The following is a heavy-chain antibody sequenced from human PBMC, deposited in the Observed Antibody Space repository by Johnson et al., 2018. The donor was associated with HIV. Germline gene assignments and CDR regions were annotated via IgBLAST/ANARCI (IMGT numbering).Heavy chain of an antibody. CDR3: VKDSKRELLQGKDAFDI. D-gene: IGHD1-26*01. V-gene: IGHV3-30*02. Sequence: QMQLVESGGGLVQPGGSLRLSCAASGFTFSSYGMHWVRQAPGKGLEWVAFIRYDGSNKYFIDSVKGRFTISRDNSKNMLDLQMNSLRVEDTAIYYCVKDSKRELLQGKDAFDIWGQGTMVTVSS. CDR2: IRYDGSNK. CDR1: GFTFSSYG. J-gene: IGHJ3*02.